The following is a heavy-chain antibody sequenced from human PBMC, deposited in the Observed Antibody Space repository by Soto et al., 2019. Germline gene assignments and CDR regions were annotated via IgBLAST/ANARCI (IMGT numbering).Heavy chain of an antibody. D-gene: IGHD5-12*01. CDR1: GFTFSSYG. CDR2: IWYDGSNK. CDR3: ARVPRGYSGYDPLGY. Sequence: QVQLVESGGGVVQPGRSLRLSCAASGFTFSSYGMHWVRQAPGKGLEWVAVIWYDGSNKYYADSVKGRFTISRDNSKNTLYLKMNSLRAEDTAVYYCARVPRGYSGYDPLGYWGQGTLVTVSS. V-gene: IGHV3-33*01. J-gene: IGHJ4*02.